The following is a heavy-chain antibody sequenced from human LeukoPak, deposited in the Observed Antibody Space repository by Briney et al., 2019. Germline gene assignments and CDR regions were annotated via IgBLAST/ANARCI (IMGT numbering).Heavy chain of an antibody. J-gene: IGHJ4*02. D-gene: IGHD1-26*01. CDR3: ARDQKWELLLFDY. V-gene: IGHV3-21*01. CDR2: ISSSSSYI. CDR1: GFTFSSYS. Sequence: PGGSLRLSCAASGFTFSSYSMNWVRQAPGKGLEWASSISSSSSYIYYADSVKGRFTISRDNAKNSLYLQMNSLRAEDTAVYYCARDQKWELLLFDYWGQGTLVTVSS.